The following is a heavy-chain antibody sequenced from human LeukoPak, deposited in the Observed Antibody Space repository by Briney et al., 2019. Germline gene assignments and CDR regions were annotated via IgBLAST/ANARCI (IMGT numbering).Heavy chain of an antibody. CDR2: IYTSGST. Sequence: SQTLSLTCTVSGGSISSASYYWSWIRQPAGKGLEWIGRIYTSGSTNYNPSLKSRVTISIDTSKNQFSLKLSSVTAADTAVYYCARRYRDYGYGWFDPWGQGTLVTVSS. J-gene: IGHJ5*02. D-gene: IGHD4-17*01. V-gene: IGHV4-61*02. CDR1: GGSISSASYY. CDR3: ARRYRDYGYGWFDP.